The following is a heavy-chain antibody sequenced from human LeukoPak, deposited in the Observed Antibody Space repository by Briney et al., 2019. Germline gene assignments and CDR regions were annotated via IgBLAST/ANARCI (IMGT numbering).Heavy chain of an antibody. J-gene: IGHJ5*02. CDR1: AGSIKNNY. CDR2: IHSTGNT. V-gene: IGHV4-59*01. CDR3: ARVGRYCSGGSCYWENWFDP. Sequence: SETLSLTCTVSAGSIKNNYWNWMRQPPRKGLQWIGYIHSTGNTRYNPPITRRVTMPFQTSKHKFRLRLSSVTTADTAVYYCARVGRYCSGGSCYWENWFDPWGLGTLVTVSS. D-gene: IGHD2-15*01.